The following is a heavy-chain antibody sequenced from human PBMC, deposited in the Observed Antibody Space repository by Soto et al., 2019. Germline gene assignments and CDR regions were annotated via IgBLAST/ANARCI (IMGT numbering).Heavy chain of an antibody. Sequence: QVHLVQSGAEVKTPGASVKVSCKASNETLTTYGISWVRQSPGQGREWMGWVSGYSGHSRSAQEFQDRVIMTTDTSTNTADMERRSLTSDDSAVYLCARDSSSSGYYYGMDVWGQGTTVTVSS. V-gene: IGHV1-18*01. D-gene: IGHD6-6*01. J-gene: IGHJ6*02. CDR1: NETLTTYG. CDR3: ARDSSSSGYYYGMDV. CDR2: VSGYSGHS.